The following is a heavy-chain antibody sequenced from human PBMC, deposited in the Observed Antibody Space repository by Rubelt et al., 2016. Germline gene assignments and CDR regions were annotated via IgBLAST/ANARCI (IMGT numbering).Heavy chain of an antibody. CDR1: GYSFTSYW. Sequence: EVQLVQSGAEVKKPGESLRISCKGSGYSFTSYWISWVRQMPGKGLEWMGRIDHSDSYPNYSPSLQGHVTISGDKSSSTAYLQWSSLKASDTAMYYCSRIPGSGSSEINWFDPWGQGTLVTVSS. CDR3: SRIPGSGSSEINWFDP. D-gene: IGHD3-10*01. V-gene: IGHV5-10-1*03. CDR2: IDHSDSYP. J-gene: IGHJ5*02.